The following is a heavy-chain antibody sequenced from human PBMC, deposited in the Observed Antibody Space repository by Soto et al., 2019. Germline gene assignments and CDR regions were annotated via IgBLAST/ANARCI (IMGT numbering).Heavy chain of an antibody. D-gene: IGHD3-9*01. Sequence: QVQLVQSGAEVKKPGSSVKVSCKASGGTFSSYTISWVRQAPGQGLEWMGRIIPILGIANYAQKFQGRVTITADKSTSTAYLGLSSLRTEDTAMYYCARTAANDILTGWGYYGMDVWGQGTTVTVSS. CDR1: GGTFSSYT. CDR3: ARTAANDILTGWGYYGMDV. CDR2: IIPILGIA. J-gene: IGHJ6*02. V-gene: IGHV1-69*02.